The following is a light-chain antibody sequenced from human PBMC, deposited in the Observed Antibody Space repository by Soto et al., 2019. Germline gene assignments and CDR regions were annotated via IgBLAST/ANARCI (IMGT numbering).Light chain of an antibody. Sequence: EVVMTQSPATLSVSPGERATLSCRASQSVNANLAWYQQKPGQAPRLLIHGASNRATGIPNRFSGSGFGTEFILTISSLQSEDFAVYYCQQYKTWLWTFGQGTKVEI. J-gene: IGKJ1*01. V-gene: IGKV3-15*01. CDR3: QQYKTWLWT. CDR1: QSVNAN. CDR2: GAS.